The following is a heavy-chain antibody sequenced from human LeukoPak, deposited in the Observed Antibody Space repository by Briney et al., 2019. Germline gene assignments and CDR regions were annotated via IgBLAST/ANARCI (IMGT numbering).Heavy chain of an antibody. CDR2: ISDSGDIT. CDR3: AKRYNSEYLAPVQN. Sequence: GGSLRLSCAASGFAFSNQAMGWVRQASGKGLEWVSFISDSGDITYYADSVKGRFTISRDNSKKTLYLQMNSLRAEDTAVYYCAKRYNSEYLAPVQNWGQGTLVTVSS. CDR1: GFAFSNQA. V-gene: IGHV3-23*01. J-gene: IGHJ4*02. D-gene: IGHD1-1*01.